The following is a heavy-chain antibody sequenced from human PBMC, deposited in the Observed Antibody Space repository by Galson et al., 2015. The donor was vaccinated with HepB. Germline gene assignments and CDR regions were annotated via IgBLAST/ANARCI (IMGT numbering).Heavy chain of an antibody. D-gene: IGHD3-16*02. V-gene: IGHV3-23*01. J-gene: IGHJ3*02. CDR3: AGRYTFDI. CDR2: ISGSGGGT. Sequence: VRPAPGKGLEWVSVISGSGGGTYYADSVKGRFTISRDNSKNTLYLQMNSLRAEDTAVYYCAGRYTFDIWGQGTMVTVSS.